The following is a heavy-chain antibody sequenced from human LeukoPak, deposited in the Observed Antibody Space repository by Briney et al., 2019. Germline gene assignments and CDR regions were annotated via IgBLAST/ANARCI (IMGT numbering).Heavy chain of an antibody. Sequence: SVKVSCKASGGTFSSYAISWVRQAPGQGLEWMGGIIPIFGTANYAQEFQGRVTITADESTSTAYMELSSLRSEDTAVYYCARELLPQRGSYYDSNAFDIWGQGTMVTVSS. CDR1: GGTFSSYA. J-gene: IGHJ3*02. V-gene: IGHV1-69*13. CDR2: IIPIFGTA. D-gene: IGHD1-26*01. CDR3: ARELLPQRGSYYDSNAFDI.